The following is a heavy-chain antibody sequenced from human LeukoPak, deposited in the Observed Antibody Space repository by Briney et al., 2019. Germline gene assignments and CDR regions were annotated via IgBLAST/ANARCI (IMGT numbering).Heavy chain of an antibody. V-gene: IGHV3-21*01. CDR2: IRSYSNYI. Sequence: GGSLRLSCAASGFTFDTYNFNWVRQAPGKGLEWVATIRSYSNYIHYGDSVKGQFTITIDEAERSVYLQMDNVRVEDTAVYFCAGYSEVYYYVDVWGTGTTVTVSS. CDR1: GFTFDTYN. D-gene: IGHD2-21*01. J-gene: IGHJ6*03. CDR3: AGYSEVYYYVDV.